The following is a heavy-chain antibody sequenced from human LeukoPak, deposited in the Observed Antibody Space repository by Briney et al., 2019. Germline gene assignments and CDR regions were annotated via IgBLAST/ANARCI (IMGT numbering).Heavy chain of an antibody. CDR3: ARGQGIVLVPAAIFGAFDI. Sequence: GGSLRLSCAASGFTFSSYAMHWVRQAPGKGLEWVAVISYDGSNKYYADSVKGRFTISRDNSKNTLYLQMNSLRAEDTAVYYCARGQGIVLVPAAIFGAFDIWGQGTMVTVSS. V-gene: IGHV3-30-3*01. CDR1: GFTFSSYA. D-gene: IGHD2-2*02. J-gene: IGHJ3*02. CDR2: ISYDGSNK.